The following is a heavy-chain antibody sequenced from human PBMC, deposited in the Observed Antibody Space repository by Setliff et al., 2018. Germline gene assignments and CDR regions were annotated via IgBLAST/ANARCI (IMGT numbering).Heavy chain of an antibody. V-gene: IGHV3-23*01. D-gene: IGHD4-17*01. CDR3: ARDPNGDYVGSFDP. CDR2: IHVSGTTT. Sequence: GESLKISCAVSGFTFSSYAMSWVRQAPGKGLEWVSSIHVSGTTTYYADSVKGRFTISRDNSRNTLYLQMNSLRAEDTASYYCARDPNGDYVGSFDPWGQGILVTVSS. CDR1: GFTFSSYA. J-gene: IGHJ5*02.